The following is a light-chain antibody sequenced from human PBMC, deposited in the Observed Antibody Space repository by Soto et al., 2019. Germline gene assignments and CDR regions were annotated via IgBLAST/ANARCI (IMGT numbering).Light chain of an antibody. CDR2: EVN. V-gene: IGLV2-8*01. J-gene: IGLJ1*01. CDR3: SSYAGSNNYV. CDR1: SSDVGGYDF. Sequence: QSVLTQPPSASGSPGQSVTISCTGTSSDVGGYDFVSWYQQHPGKAPKLMIYEVNKRPSGVPDRFSGSKSGNTASLTVSGLKAEDEADYYCSSYAGSNNYVFGTGTKVTVL.